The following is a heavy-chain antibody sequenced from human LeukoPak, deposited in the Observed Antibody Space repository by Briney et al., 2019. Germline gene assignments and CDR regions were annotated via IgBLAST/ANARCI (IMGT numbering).Heavy chain of an antibody. CDR2: IIPVLNIT. J-gene: IGHJ6*02. CDR1: GYTFTSYG. CDR3: ARDQGLTAPPPYGLDV. V-gene: IGHV1-69*04. D-gene: IGHD5-18*01. Sequence: SVKLSCKTSGYTFTSYGATWVRQAPGQGLEWMGRIIPVLNITTCAQRFQGRVTITADTSTSTVYMELSSLRSEETAVYYCARDQGLTAPPPYGLDVWGQGTTDIVSS.